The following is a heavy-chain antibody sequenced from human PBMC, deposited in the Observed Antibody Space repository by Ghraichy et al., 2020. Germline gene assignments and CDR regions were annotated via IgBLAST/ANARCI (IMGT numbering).Heavy chain of an antibody. CDR2: ISAYNGNT. Sequence: ASVKVSCKASGYTFTSYGISWVRQAPGQGLEWMGWISAYNGNTNYAQKLQGRVTMTTDTSTSTAYMELRSLRSDDTAVYYCARERVVVAVDSGGFDYWGQGTLVTVSS. CDR1: GYTFTSYG. CDR3: ARERVVVAVDSGGFDY. D-gene: IGHD2-15*01. J-gene: IGHJ4*02. V-gene: IGHV1-18*01.